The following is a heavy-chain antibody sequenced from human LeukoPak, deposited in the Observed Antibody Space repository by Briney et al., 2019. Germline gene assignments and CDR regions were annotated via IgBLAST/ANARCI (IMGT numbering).Heavy chain of an antibody. J-gene: IGHJ5*02. CDR2: IYTSGST. V-gene: IGHV4-4*07. CDR3: ARDTAGYCSGGSCYPNWFDH. Sequence: SETLSLTCTVSGGAISSYYWSWIRQPAGKGLEWIGRIYTSGSTNYNPSLKSRVTISVDKSKNQFSLKLSSVTAADTAVYYCARDTAGYCSGGSCYPNWFDHWGQGTLVTVSS. D-gene: IGHD2-15*01. CDR1: GGAISSYY.